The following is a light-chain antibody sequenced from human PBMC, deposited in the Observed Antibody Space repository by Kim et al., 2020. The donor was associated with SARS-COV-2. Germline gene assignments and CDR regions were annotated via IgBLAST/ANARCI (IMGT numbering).Light chain of an antibody. CDR3: QHPGT. CDR1: QRVRSH. CDR2: GAS. J-gene: IGKJ1*01. Sequence: ATLSVAPGERGPLPRRASQRVRSHLAWFPPKPGQPPRLLIYGASTRATGIPARFSGSGSGTEFTLTISSLQSEDFAVYYCQHPGTFGQGTKVDIK. V-gene: IGKV3-15*01.